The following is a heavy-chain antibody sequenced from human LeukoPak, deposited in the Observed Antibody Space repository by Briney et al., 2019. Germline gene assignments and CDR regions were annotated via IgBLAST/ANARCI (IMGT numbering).Heavy chain of an antibody. CDR3: ARSDAFDI. V-gene: IGHV3-21*01. Sequence: GGSLRLSCAASAFSLSAYNMNWVRQAPGKGLEWVSSISYTGTYVYYADSVKGRFTISRDNAKNSLYLQMNSLRAEDTAVYYCARSDAFDIWGQGTMVTVSS. CDR2: ISYTGTYV. J-gene: IGHJ3*02. CDR1: AFSLSAYN.